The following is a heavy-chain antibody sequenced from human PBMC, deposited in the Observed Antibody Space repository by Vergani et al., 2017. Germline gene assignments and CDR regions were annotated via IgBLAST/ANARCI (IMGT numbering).Heavy chain of an antibody. D-gene: IGHD2-21*02. CDR1: GGTFSSYA. Sequence: QVQLVQSGAEVKKPGSSVKVSCKASGGTFSSYAISWVRQAPGQGLEWMGGIIPIFGTANYAQKFQGRFTITADESTSTVYRELSSLRSADTAVYYCARIMQEXVVTAIPGHYGMDVWGQGSTVTVSS. CDR3: ARIMQEXVVTAIPGHYGMDV. J-gene: IGHJ6*02. CDR2: IIPIFGTA. V-gene: IGHV1-69*12.